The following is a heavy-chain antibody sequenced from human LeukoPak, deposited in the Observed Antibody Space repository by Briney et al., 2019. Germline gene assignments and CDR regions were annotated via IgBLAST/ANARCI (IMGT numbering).Heavy chain of an antibody. V-gene: IGHV1-69*05. Sequence: SVKVSRKASGGTFSSYAISWVRQAPGQGLEWMGGIIPIFGTANYAQKFQGRVTITTDESTSTAYMELSSLRSEDTAVYYCATDSSSSGFDAFDIWGQGTMVTVSS. D-gene: IGHD6-6*01. J-gene: IGHJ3*02. CDR1: GGTFSSYA. CDR2: IIPIFGTA. CDR3: ATDSSSSGFDAFDI.